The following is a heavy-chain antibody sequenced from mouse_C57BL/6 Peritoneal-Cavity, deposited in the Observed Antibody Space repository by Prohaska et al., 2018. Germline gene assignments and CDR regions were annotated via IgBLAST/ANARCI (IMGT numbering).Heavy chain of an antibody. Sequence: GKSLEWIGVIYPHYATTSYNQKFKGKATLTVDQSSSTAYMQLNSLTSEDSAVYYCAREYYGSSFYYYAIDYWGQGTSVTVSS. CDR3: AREYYGSSFYYYAIDY. CDR2: IYPHYATT. J-gene: IGHJ4*01. D-gene: IGHD1-1*01. V-gene: IGHV1-39*01.